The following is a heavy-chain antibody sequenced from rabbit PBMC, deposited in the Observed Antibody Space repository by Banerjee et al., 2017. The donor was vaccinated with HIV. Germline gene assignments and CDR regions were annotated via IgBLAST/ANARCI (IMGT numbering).Heavy chain of an antibody. Sequence: QSLEESGGDLVKPGASLTLTCTASGFTLRTYWMSWVRQAPGKGLEWIACINSNNGNTVYASWAKGPFTISKTSSTTVTLQMTSLTAADTATYFCARDLAGVIGWNFDLWGQGPLVTVS. J-gene: IGHJ4*01. CDR3: ARDLAGVIGWNFDL. D-gene: IGHD4-1*01. V-gene: IGHV1S40*01. CDR1: GFTLRTYW. CDR2: INSNNGNT.